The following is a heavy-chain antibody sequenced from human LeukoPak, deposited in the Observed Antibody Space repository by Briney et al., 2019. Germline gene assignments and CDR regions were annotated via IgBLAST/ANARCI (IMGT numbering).Heavy chain of an antibody. CDR2: IYTTGNT. D-gene: IGHD2-2*01. J-gene: IGHJ4*02. CDR3: ARDPYCSSTSCPVGFDY. CDR1: GDSISSGRYF. Sequence: PSETLSLTCTVSGDSISSGRYFWNWIRQPAGKTLEWIGRIYTTGNTDYNPSLRGRFTISADTSKNQFSLKLSSVTAADTAVYYCARDPYCSSTSCPVGFDYWGQGALVTVSS. V-gene: IGHV4-61*02.